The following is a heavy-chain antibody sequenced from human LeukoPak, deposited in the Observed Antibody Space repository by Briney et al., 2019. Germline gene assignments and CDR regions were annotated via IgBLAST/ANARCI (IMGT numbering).Heavy chain of an antibody. V-gene: IGHV3-74*01. J-gene: IGHJ4*02. Sequence: GGSLRLSCTASGFTFSAYWVHWVRQAPGKGLVWISRISGDVTKSTYADSVKGRFTLSRDNAKNTLYLQMSSLRAEDTAVYYCAREWFGYSWGQGTLVTVSS. CDR3: AREWFGYS. CDR2: ISGDVTKS. CDR1: GFTFSAYW. D-gene: IGHD3-16*01.